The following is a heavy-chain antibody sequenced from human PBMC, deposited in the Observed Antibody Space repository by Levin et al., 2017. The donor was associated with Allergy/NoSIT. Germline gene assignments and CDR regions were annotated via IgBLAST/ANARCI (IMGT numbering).Heavy chain of an antibody. CDR2: ISDYNGNT. D-gene: IGHD3-10*01. CDR3: ARNRITMIRGVRRPVEGMDV. J-gene: IGHJ6*02. Sequence: PGESLKISCKASGYPFTTYGISWVRQAPGQGLEWMGWISDYNGNTNYAQKFQGRLTVTTDTSATTVYMELRSLRSDDTAVYFCARNRITMIRGVRRPVEGMDVWGQGTTVTVSS. CDR1: GYPFTTYG. V-gene: IGHV1-18*01.